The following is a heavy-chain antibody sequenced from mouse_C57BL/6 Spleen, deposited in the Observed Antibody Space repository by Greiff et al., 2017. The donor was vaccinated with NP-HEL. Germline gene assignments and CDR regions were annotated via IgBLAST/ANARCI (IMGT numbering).Heavy chain of an antibody. CDR3: ARQNYGSSSWFAY. J-gene: IGHJ3*01. V-gene: IGHV5-6*01. D-gene: IGHD1-1*01. Sequence: EVQLVESGGDLVKPGGSLKLSCAASGFTFSSYGMSWVRQTPDKRLEWVATISSGGSYTYYPDSVKGRFTISRDNAKNTLYLKMSSLKSEDTAMYYCARQNYGSSSWFAYWGQGTLVTVSA. CDR2: ISSGGSYT. CDR1: GFTFSSYG.